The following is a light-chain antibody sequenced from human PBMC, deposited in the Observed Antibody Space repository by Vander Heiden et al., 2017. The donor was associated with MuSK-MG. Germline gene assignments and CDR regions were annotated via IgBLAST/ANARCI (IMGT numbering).Light chain of an antibody. CDR2: GHN. CDR1: SSNVGSNT. Sequence: QSVLTQPASESGAPGQRVTISCSGSSSNVGSNTVQWYQHLPGTAPKLLFYGHNQRPSGVPGRFSAAKSGTSASLAISDLQSDDEADYYCASWDDSLTGRVFGGGTKLTVL. CDR3: ASWDDSLTGRV. V-gene: IGLV1-44*01. J-gene: IGLJ3*02.